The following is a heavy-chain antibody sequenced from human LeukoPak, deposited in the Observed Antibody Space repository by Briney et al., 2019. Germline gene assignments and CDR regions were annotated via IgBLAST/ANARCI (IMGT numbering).Heavy chain of an antibody. D-gene: IGHD3-10*01. J-gene: IGHJ5*02. CDR1: GFTFSSYW. V-gene: IGHV3-7*01. CDR3: ARDPERTYYYGSGSSSSHNWFDP. CDR2: IKQDGSEK. Sequence: GGSLRLSCAASGFTFSSYWMSWVRQAPGKGLEWVANIKQDGSEKYYVDSVKGRFTISRDNAKNSLYLKMNSLRAEDTAVYYCARDPERTYYYGSGSSSSHNWFDPWGQGTLVTVSS.